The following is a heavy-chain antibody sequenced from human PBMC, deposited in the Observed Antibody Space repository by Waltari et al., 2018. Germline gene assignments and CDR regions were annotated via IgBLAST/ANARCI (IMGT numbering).Heavy chain of an antibody. V-gene: IGHV3-48*03. J-gene: IGHJ6*02. CDR2: ISSSGSTI. Sequence: EVQLVESGGGLVQPGGSLRLSCAASGFTFSSYEMNWVHQAPGKGLEWVSYISSSGSTIYYADSVKGRFTISRDNAKNSLYLQMNSLRAEDTAVYYCARTVGREKTYYYYGMDVWGQGTTVTVSS. D-gene: IGHD1-26*01. CDR3: ARTVGREKTYYYYGMDV. CDR1: GFTFSSYE.